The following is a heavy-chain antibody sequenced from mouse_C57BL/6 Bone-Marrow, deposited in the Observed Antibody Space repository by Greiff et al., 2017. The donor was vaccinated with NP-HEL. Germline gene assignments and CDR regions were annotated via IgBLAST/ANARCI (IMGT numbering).Heavy chain of an antibody. CDR2: FYPGSGSI. D-gene: IGHD1-1*01. Sequence: VQLQQSGAELVKPGASVKLSCKASGYTFTEYTIHWVKQRSGQGLEWIGWFYPGSGSIKYNEKFKYKATFTAAKSSSTVYMVLRSLTSEDSAVYFGARHGDYIGSSYGYFDVWGTGTTVTVSS. CDR3: ARHGDYIGSSYGYFDV. V-gene: IGHV1-62-2*01. J-gene: IGHJ1*03. CDR1: GYTFTEYT.